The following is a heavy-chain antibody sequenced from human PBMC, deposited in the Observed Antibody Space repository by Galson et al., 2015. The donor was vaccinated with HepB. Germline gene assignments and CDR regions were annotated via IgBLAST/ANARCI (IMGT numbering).Heavy chain of an antibody. CDR1: GFTFSNAW. V-gene: IGHV3-15*07. Sequence: SLRLSCAASGFTFSNAWMNWVRQAPGKGLEWVGRIKSKTDGGTTDYAAPVKGRFTISRDDSKNTLYLQMDSLRAEDTAVYYCATLTDIVVVPAASYYYYMDVWGKGTTVTVSS. D-gene: IGHD2-2*01. CDR3: ATLTDIVVVPAASYYYYMDV. J-gene: IGHJ6*03. CDR2: IKSKTDGGTT.